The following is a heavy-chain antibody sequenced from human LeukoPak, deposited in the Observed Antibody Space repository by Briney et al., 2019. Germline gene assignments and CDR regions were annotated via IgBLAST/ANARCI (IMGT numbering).Heavy chain of an antibody. V-gene: IGHV3-23*01. CDR2: ISGSGGST. CDR1: GFTFSTYA. J-gene: IGHJ4*02. D-gene: IGHD1-7*01. CDR3: AKDKYNWNYGEFDY. Sequence: GGSLRLSCAASGFTFSTYAMAWVRQAPGKGLEWVSAISGSGGSTYYADSVKGRFTISRDNSKNTLYLQMNSLRAEDTAVYYCAKDKYNWNYGEFDYWGQGTLVTVSS.